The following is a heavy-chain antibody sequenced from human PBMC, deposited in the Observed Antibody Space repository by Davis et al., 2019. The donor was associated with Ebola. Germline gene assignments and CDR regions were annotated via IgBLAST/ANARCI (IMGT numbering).Heavy chain of an antibody. CDR1: GDSISTYY. CDR3: ARHKYCGADCYSGYLDF. D-gene: IGHD2-21*02. Sequence: SETLSLTCNVSGDSISTYYWSWIRQPPGKGPEWIGKFYYSVGTNCNPSLKSRVTISIDTSKNQFSLKLSSVTAADTAVYYCARHKYCGADCYSGYLDFWGQGTLVTVSS. V-gene: IGHV4-59*08. CDR2: FYYSVGT. J-gene: IGHJ4*02.